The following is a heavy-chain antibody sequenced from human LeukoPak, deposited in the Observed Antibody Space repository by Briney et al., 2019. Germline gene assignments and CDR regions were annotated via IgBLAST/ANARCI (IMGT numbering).Heavy chain of an antibody. Sequence: GGSLRLSCAASGFTFSSYGMHWVRQAPGKGLEWVAFIRYDGSNKYYADSVKGRFTISRDNSKNTLYLQMNSLRAEDTAVYYCAKELISQQTNWFDPWGQGTLVTVSS. CDR3: AKELISQQTNWFDP. D-gene: IGHD2-8*01. CDR2: IRYDGSNK. J-gene: IGHJ5*02. V-gene: IGHV3-30*02. CDR1: GFTFSSYG.